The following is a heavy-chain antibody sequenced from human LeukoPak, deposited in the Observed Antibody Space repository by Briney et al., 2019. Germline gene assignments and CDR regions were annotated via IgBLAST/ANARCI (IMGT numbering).Heavy chain of an antibody. CDR1: GYTFTNFG. Sequence: ASVRVSCKASGYTFTNFGITWVRQAPGQGREWMGWIAPYNGDTHYTQSLQDRVTMTTDPSTTTAYMELRSLRSDDTAVYYCASRNYYDTTGYYQFYFDYWGQGTLVTVSS. J-gene: IGHJ4*02. D-gene: IGHD3-22*01. CDR2: IAPYNGDT. CDR3: ASRNYYDTTGYYQFYFDY. V-gene: IGHV1-18*01.